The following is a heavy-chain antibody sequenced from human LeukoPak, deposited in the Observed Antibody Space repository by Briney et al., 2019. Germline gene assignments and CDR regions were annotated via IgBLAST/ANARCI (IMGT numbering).Heavy chain of an antibody. CDR1: GFTVSSNY. V-gene: IGHV3-66*02. Sequence: PGGSLRLSCAASGFTVSSNYMSWVRQAPGKGLEWVSVIYSGGSTYYADSVKGRFTISRDNSKNTLYLQMNSLRAEDTAVYYCARTLGLSSGFSYFDYWGQGTLVTVSS. CDR2: IYSGGST. D-gene: IGHD7-27*01. CDR3: ARTLGLSSGFSYFDY. J-gene: IGHJ4*02.